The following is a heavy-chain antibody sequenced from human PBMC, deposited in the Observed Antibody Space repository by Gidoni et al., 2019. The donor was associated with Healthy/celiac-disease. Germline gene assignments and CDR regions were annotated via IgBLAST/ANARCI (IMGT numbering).Heavy chain of an antibody. D-gene: IGHD6-13*01. V-gene: IGHV1-8*01. CDR1: GYTLTSYD. J-gene: IGHJ4*02. CDR3: ARGQGYSSSWYGGLNFDY. CDR2: MNPNSGNT. Sequence: QVQLVQSGAEVKKPGASVKVSCKASGYTLTSYDINWVRQATGQGLEWMGWMNPNSGNTGYAQKFQGRVTMTRNTSISTAYMELSSLRSEDTAVYYCARGQGYSSSWYGGLNFDYWGQGTLVTVSS.